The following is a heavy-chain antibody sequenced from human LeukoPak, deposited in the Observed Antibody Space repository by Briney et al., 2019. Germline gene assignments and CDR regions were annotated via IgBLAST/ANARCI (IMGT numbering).Heavy chain of an antibody. V-gene: IGHV4-39*01. CDR1: GDSISSSTYY. CDR3: ARVLKYSSSSNWFDP. J-gene: IGHJ5*02. D-gene: IGHD6-6*01. CDR2: IYYSGST. Sequence: NTSETLSLTCTVSGDSISSSTYYWGWIRQPPGKGLEWIGSIYYSGSTYYNPSLRSRVTISVDTSKNQFSLKLSSVTAADTAVYYCARVLKYSSSSNWFDPWGQGTLVTVSS.